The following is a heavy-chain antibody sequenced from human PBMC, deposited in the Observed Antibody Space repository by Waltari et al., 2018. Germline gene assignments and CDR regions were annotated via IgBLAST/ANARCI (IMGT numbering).Heavy chain of an antibody. Sequence: QVQLVESGGGVVQPGRSLRLSCAASGFTFSSYGMHWVRQAPGKGLEWVAVISYDGSNKYYSDSVKGRFTISRDNSKNTLYRKMNSLGAEDTAVYYCAKDCSFLEWLLSGGMDVWGQGTTVTVSS. CDR3: AKDCSFLEWLLSGGMDV. J-gene: IGHJ6*02. CDR1: GFTFSSYG. V-gene: IGHV3-30*18. D-gene: IGHD3-3*01. CDR2: ISYDGSNK.